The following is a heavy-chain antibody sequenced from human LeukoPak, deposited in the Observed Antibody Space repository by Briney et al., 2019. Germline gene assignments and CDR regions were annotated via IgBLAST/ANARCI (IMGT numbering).Heavy chain of an antibody. CDR1: GYTFTGYY. V-gene: IGHV1-2*02. CDR2: TNPNSGGT. J-gene: IGHJ4*02. CDR3: ANEVLGYCSSTSCAPGY. Sequence: GASVKVSCKASGYTFTGYYMHWVRQAPGQGLEWMGWTNPNSGGTNYAQKFQGRVTMTRDTSISTAYMELSRLRSDDTAVYYCANEVLGYCSSTSCAPGYWGQGTLVTVSS. D-gene: IGHD2-2*01.